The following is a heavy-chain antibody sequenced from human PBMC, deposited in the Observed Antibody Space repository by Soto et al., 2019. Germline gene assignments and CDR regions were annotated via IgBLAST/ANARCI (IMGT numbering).Heavy chain of an antibody. J-gene: IGHJ6*03. Sequence: GGSLRLFCSTAGFTFSTNSMYCVSQAHGKGLEWVSYISTTGSTIYYADSVKGRFTISRDNAKNSLYLQMTSLRAEDTAVYYCARYKGYCSGGSCYYYYYMDVWGKGT. CDR2: ISTTGSTI. CDR1: GFTFSTNS. CDR3: ARYKGYCSGGSCYYYYYMDV. D-gene: IGHD2-15*01. V-gene: IGHV3-48*01.